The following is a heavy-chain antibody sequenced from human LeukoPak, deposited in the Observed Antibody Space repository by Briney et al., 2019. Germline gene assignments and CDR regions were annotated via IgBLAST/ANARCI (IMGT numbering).Heavy chain of an antibody. CDR3: ARDEGGSCFDY. V-gene: IGHV3-21*01. J-gene: IGHJ4*02. D-gene: IGHD6-13*01. CDR2: ISSSSSYI. CDR1: GFTFSSYS. Sequence: GGSLRLSCAASGFTFSSYSMNWVRQAPGKGLEWVSSISSSSSYIYYADSVKGRFTISRDNAKNSLYLQMNSLRAEDTAVYYCARDEGGSCFDYWGQGTLVTVSS.